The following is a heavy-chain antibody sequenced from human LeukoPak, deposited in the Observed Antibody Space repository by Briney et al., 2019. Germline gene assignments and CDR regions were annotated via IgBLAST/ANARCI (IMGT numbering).Heavy chain of an antibody. CDR1: GFTVSSNY. V-gene: IGHV3-53*01. J-gene: IGHJ4*02. D-gene: IGHD4-17*01. CDR2: IYSGGST. Sequence: GGSLRLSCAASGFTVSSNYMSWVRQAPGKGLEWVSVIYSGGSTYYADSVKGRLTISRDNSKNTLYLQMNSLRAEDTAVYYCARGGPGDDYGDYVDYWGQGTLVTVSS. CDR3: ARGGPGDDYGDYVDY.